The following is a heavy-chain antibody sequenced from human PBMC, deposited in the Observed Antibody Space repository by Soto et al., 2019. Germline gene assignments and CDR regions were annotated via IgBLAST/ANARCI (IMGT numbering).Heavy chain of an antibody. CDR2: ISYDGSNK. J-gene: IGHJ4*02. CDR3: AKLSLFGGGEDY. D-gene: IGHD2-21*01. CDR1: GFTFSSYG. Sequence: QVQLVESGGGVVQPGRSLRLSCAASGFTFSSYGMHWVRQAPGKGLEWVAGISYDGSNKYYADSVKGRFTISRDNSKNTLYLQMNSLRAEDTAVYYCAKLSLFGGGEDYWGQGTLVTVSS. V-gene: IGHV3-30*18.